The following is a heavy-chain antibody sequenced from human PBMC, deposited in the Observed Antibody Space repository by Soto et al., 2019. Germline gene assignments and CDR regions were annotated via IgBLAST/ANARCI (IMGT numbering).Heavy chain of an antibody. D-gene: IGHD3-3*01. J-gene: IGHJ5*02. V-gene: IGHV4-4*07. CDR2: IYATGTT. Sequence: SETLSLTCTVSGASISGFYWSWIRKSAGKGLEWIGRIYATGTTDYNPSLKSRVMMSVDTSKKQFSLKLSSVTAADTAVYYCARSFWSDGFDPWGQGTLVTVSS. CDR3: ARSFWSDGFDP. CDR1: GASISGFY.